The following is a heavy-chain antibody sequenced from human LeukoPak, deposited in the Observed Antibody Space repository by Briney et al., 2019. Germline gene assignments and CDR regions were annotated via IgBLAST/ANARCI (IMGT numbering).Heavy chain of an antibody. Sequence: SETLSLTCTVSGGSVSSGSYYRSWIRQPPGKGLEWIGYIYYSGSTNYNPSLKSRVTISVDTSKNQFSLKLSSVTAADTAVYYCAREGRGQWWGQGTLVTVSS. V-gene: IGHV4-61*01. J-gene: IGHJ4*02. CDR1: GGSVSSGSYY. CDR2: IYYSGST. CDR3: AREGRGQW. D-gene: IGHD6-19*01.